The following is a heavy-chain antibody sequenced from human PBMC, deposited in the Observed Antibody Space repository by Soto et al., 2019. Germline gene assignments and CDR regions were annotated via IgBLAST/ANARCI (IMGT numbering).Heavy chain of an antibody. D-gene: IGHD4-4*01. V-gene: IGHV4-59*01. J-gene: IGHJ4*02. Sequence: PSETLSLTCTVSGVSISSYYWSWIRQPPGKGLEWIGYFFYSGSTNYDPSLKGRVTISVDTSKNQFSLKLSSVAAADTAVYYCARLSKMYYFDYWGQGTLVTVS. CDR3: ARLSKMYYFDY. CDR2: FFYSGST. CDR1: GVSISSYY.